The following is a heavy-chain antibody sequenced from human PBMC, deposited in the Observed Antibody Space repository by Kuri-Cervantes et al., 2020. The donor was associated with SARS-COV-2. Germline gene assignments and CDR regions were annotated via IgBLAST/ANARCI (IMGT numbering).Heavy chain of an antibody. J-gene: IGHJ3*02. Sequence: GESLKISCAASGFTFSSYAMAWVRQAPGKGLEWVSVIYSGGGTYYADSVKGRFTISRDNYKNTLYLQMNSLRAEDTAVYYCARRESWKGDFDIWGQGTMVTVSS. CDR1: GFTFSSYA. V-gene: IGHV3-23*01. D-gene: IGHD1-1*01. CDR3: ARRESWKGDFDI. CDR2: IYSGGGT.